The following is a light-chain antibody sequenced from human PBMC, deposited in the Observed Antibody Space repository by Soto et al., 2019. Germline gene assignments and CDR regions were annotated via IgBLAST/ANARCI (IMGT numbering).Light chain of an antibody. CDR1: QGISSY. J-gene: IGKJ1*01. CDR3: QQYTNTNNPWM. CDR2: AAS. Sequence: AIRMTQSPSSLSASTGDRFTITCRSSQGISSYLAWYQQKPGKAPKLLIYAASTLQSGVPSRFSGSGSGTEFTLIISGLQPDDSATYYCQQYTNTNNPWMFGQGTKVDIK. V-gene: IGKV1-8*01.